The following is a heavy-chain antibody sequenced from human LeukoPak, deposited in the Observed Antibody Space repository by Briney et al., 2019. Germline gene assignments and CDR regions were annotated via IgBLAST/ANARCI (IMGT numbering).Heavy chain of an antibody. V-gene: IGHV3-48*01. J-gene: IGHJ4*02. Sequence: GGSLRLSCAASGFTFSSYSMNWVRQAPGKGLEWVSYISSSDSTIYYADSVKGRFTVSGDNSKNTVYLQMSSLTAADTAVYYCAKDRSIGTYYTFDHWGQGTLVTVSS. D-gene: IGHD1-26*01. CDR3: AKDRSIGTYYTFDH. CDR1: GFTFSSYS. CDR2: ISSSDSTI.